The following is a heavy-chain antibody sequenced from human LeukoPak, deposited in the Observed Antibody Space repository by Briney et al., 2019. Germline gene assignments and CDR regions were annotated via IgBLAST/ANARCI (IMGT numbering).Heavy chain of an antibody. CDR1: GYTFTSYC. CDR2: INPSGGST. J-gene: IGHJ3*02. CDR3: ARERAVSGYSSGLDAFDI. D-gene: IGHD6-25*01. V-gene: IGHV1-46*01. Sequence: GASVKVSCKASGYTFTSYCMHWVRQAPGQGLEWMGIINPSGGSTSYAQKFQGRVTMTRDTSTSTVYMELSRLRSDDTAVYYCARERAVSGYSSGLDAFDIWGQGTMVTVSS.